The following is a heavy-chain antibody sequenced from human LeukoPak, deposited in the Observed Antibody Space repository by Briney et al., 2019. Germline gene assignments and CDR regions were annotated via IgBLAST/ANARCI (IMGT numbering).Heavy chain of an antibody. D-gene: IGHD1-14*01. CDR2: TSASGITT. CDR3: AKVPVADLTLPLYYFDS. J-gene: IGHJ4*02. CDR1: GFTFNNYA. V-gene: IGHV3-23*01. Sequence: GGSLRLSCAASGFTFNNYAMTWVRQAPGRGLEWVSITSASGITTYYADSVEGRFTISRDNSKNTLYLQMNSLRVEDTAVYFCAKVPVADLTLPLYYFDSWGQGTLVTVSS.